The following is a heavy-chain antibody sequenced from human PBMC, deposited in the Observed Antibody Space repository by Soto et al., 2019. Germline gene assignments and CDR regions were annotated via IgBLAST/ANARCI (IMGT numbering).Heavy chain of an antibody. CDR3: ARVGIQLWVKGRGTDV. Sequence: SETLSLTCAVYGGSFSGYYWSWIRQPPGKGLEWIGEINHSGSTNYNPSLKSRVTISVDTSKNQFSLKLSSVTAADTAVYYCARVGIQLWVKGRGTDVWGQGTTVTVSS. V-gene: IGHV4-34*01. J-gene: IGHJ6*02. CDR1: GGSFSGYY. CDR2: INHSGST. D-gene: IGHD5-18*01.